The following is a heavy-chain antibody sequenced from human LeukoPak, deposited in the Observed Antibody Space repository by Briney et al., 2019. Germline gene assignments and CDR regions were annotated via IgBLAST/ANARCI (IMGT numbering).Heavy chain of an antibody. CDR3: AKFSSGWYSDY. D-gene: IGHD6-19*01. CDR2: ISYDGSNK. V-gene: IGHV3-30*18. CDR1: GFTFSSYG. Sequence: PGGALRHSFAASGFTFSSYGMPWGRPAPGQGLGWVAVISYDGSNKYYADSVKGRFTISRDNSKNTLYLQMNSLRAEDTAVYYCAKFSSGWYSDYWGQGTLVTVSS. J-gene: IGHJ4*02.